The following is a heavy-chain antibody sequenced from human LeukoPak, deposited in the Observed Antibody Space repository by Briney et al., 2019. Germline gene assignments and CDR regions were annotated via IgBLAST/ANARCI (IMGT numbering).Heavy chain of an antibody. V-gene: IGHV3-23*01. D-gene: IGHD3-3*01. CDR3: AKTPYDFWSGSRNDY. J-gene: IGHJ4*02. Sequence: GGSLRLSCAASGFTFSSYAMSWVRQAPGKGLEWVSAISGSGGSTYYADSVKGRFTISRDNSKNTLYLQMNSLRAEDTAVYYCAKTPYDFWSGSRNDYWGQGTLVTVSS. CDR2: ISGSGGST. CDR1: GFTFSSYA.